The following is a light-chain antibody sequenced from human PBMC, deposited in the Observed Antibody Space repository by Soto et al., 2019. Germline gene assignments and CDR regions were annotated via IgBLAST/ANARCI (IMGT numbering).Light chain of an antibody. CDR3: QQRSSWPLT. CDR1: QSVSSY. J-gene: IGKJ4*01. CDR2: DAS. Sequence: EIVLTQSPATLSLSPGERATLSCRASQSVSSYLAWYQQKPGQAPRLLIYDASNRATGIPARFSASGSGTDFTLTISSLEPEDFAVYYCQQRSSWPLTFGGGTKVEIQ. V-gene: IGKV3-11*01.